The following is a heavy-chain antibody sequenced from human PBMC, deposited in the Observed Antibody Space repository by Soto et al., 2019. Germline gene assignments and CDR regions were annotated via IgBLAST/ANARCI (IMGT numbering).Heavy chain of an antibody. CDR3: AIYSSGWYPLDY. Sequence: GGSLRLSCAASGFTFSVYSMNWVRQAPGKGLEWVSSISSRSSYIYYADSVKGRFTISRDNSKNTLYLQMNSLRAEDTAVYYCAIYSSGWYPLDYWGQGTLVTVSS. D-gene: IGHD6-19*01. V-gene: IGHV3-21*01. J-gene: IGHJ4*02. CDR2: ISSRSSYI. CDR1: GFTFSVYS.